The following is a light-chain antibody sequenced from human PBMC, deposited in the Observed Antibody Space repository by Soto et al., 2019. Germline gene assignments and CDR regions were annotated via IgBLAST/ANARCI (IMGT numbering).Light chain of an antibody. V-gene: IGLV4-69*01. CDR2: LNSDGSH. J-gene: IGLJ7*01. CDR1: SGHSSYA. CDR3: QTWGTGSAV. Sequence: QPVLTQSPSASASLGASVKLTCTLSSGHSSYAIAWHQQQPEKGPRYLMKLNSDGSHSKGDGIPDRFSGSSSGAERYLTISSPQSEDEADYDCQTWGTGSAVFGGGTKLTVL.